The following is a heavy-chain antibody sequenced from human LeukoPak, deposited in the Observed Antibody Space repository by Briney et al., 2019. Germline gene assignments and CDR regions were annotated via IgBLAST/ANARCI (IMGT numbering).Heavy chain of an antibody. CDR1: GFTFSSYE. V-gene: IGHV3-48*03. D-gene: IGHD3-16*01. J-gene: IGHJ3*01. CDR2: ISSSGSTI. CDR3: ARDFLHLGG. Sequence: QTGGSLRLSCAASGFTFSSYEMNWVRQAPGKGLEWVSYISSSGSTIYYADSVKGRFTISRDDAKNSLYLQMNSLRAEDTAVYYCARDFLHLGGWGQGTMVTVSS.